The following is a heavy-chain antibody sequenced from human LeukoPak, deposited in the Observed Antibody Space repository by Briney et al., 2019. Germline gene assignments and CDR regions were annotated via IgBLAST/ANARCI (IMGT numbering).Heavy chain of an antibody. D-gene: IGHD3-22*01. V-gene: IGHV4-39*07. Sequence: SETLSLTCTVSGGSISSSSYYWAWISQPPGKGLEWIGSIYYSGNTYYKSSLKSRVTIAVDTSKNQSSLKLNSVTAADTAVYYCARESYYDSSGYSHDAFDIWGQGTMVTVSS. CDR1: GGSISSSSYY. CDR2: IYYSGNT. CDR3: ARESYYDSSGYSHDAFDI. J-gene: IGHJ3*02.